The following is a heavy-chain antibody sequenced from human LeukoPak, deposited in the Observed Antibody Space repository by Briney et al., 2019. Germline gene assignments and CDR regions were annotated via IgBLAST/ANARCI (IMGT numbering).Heavy chain of an antibody. Sequence: SETLSLTCTVSGGSISSYYWSWIRQPAGKGLEWIGRIYTSGSTNYNPSLKSRVTISVDKSKNQFSLKLSSVTAADTAVYYCARVGGYSYGLDAFDIWGQGPMVTVSS. CDR2: IYTSGST. V-gene: IGHV4-4*07. D-gene: IGHD5-18*01. CDR3: ARVGGYSYGLDAFDI. CDR1: GGSISSYY. J-gene: IGHJ3*02.